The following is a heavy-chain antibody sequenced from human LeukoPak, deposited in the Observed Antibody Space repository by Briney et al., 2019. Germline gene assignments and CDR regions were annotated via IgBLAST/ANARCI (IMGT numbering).Heavy chain of an antibody. CDR1: GGSISSYY. Sequence: SETLSLTCTVSGGSISSYYWSWIRQPAGKGLEWIGRIYTSGSTNYNPSLKSRVTMSVDTSKNQFSLKLSSVTAADTAVYYCARDRYRGDYYDSSGHPPSYFDYWGQGTLVAVSS. J-gene: IGHJ4*02. V-gene: IGHV4-4*07. CDR2: IYTSGST. CDR3: ARDRYRGDYYDSSGHPPSYFDY. D-gene: IGHD3-22*01.